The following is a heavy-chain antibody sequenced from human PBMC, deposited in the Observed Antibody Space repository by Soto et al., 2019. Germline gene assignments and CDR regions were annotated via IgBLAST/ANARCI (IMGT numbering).Heavy chain of an antibody. CDR2: IRSKANSYAT. J-gene: IGHJ3*02. CDR3: TCRYFDWAPYDAFDI. CDR1: GFTFSGSA. Sequence: GGSLRLSCAASGFTFSGSAMHWVRQASGKGLEWVGRIRSKANSYATAYAASVKGRFTISRDDSKNTAYLQMNSLKTEDTAVYYCTCRYFDWAPYDAFDIWGQGTMVTVSS. V-gene: IGHV3-73*01. D-gene: IGHD3-9*01.